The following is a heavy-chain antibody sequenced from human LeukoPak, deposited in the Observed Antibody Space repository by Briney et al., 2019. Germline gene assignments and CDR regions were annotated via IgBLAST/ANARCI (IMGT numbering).Heavy chain of an antibody. D-gene: IGHD3-16*01. CDR3: AKDLTNGWGTFVY. V-gene: IGHV3-53*04. CDR2: IYSDGST. Sequence: GGSLRLSCAASGFTVTNNYMNWVRQAPGKGLEWVSVIYSDGSTFYSDSVKGRFTISRHNSKNIVYLQMNSLRTEDTAVYYCAKDLTNGWGTFVYWGQGTLVTVSS. J-gene: IGHJ4*02. CDR1: GFTVTNNY.